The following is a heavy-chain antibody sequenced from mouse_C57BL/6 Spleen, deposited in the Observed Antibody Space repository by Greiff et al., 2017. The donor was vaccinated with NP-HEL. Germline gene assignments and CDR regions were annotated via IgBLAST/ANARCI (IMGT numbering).Heavy chain of an antibody. Sequence: EVKLMESGGGLVKPGGSLKLSCAASGFTFSDYGMHWVRRAPEKGLEWVAYISSGSSTIYYADTVKGRFTISRDNAKNTLFLQMTSLRSEDTAMYYCAKEYYTPFAYWGQGTLVTVSA. CDR1: GFTFSDYG. CDR2: ISSGSSTI. D-gene: IGHD2-12*01. V-gene: IGHV5-17*01. J-gene: IGHJ3*01. CDR3: AKEYYTPFAY.